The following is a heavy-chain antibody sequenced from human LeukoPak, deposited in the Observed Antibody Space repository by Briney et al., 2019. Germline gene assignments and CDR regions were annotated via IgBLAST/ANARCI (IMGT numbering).Heavy chain of an antibody. V-gene: IGHV3-7*01. CDR3: VRDGGVSGHDLLDY. Sequence: PGGTLRLSCAASGFTFSNYWMTWVRQAPGKGLEWVANINQDGSKEYYMDSVKARFTISRDNAKNSLSLQMNSLRAEDTAVYYCVRDGGVSGHDLLDYCCLGTLVTVSS. CDR2: INQDGSKE. D-gene: IGHD5-12*01. CDR1: GFTFSNYW. J-gene: IGHJ4*02.